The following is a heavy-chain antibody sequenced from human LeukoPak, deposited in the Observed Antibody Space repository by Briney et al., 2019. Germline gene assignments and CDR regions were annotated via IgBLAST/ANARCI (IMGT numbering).Heavy chain of an antibody. D-gene: IGHD3-10*01. CDR1: GYTFTGYY. CDR2: INPNSGDT. V-gene: IGHV1-2*02. CDR3: ARGVTGIYYYYYMYV. Sequence: ASVKVSCKASGYTFTGYYMHWVRQAPGQGLEWMGWINPNSGDTNYAQKFQGGVTMTRDTSISTAYMELSRLRSDDTAVYYCARGVTGIYYYYYMYVWGKGTTVTVSS. J-gene: IGHJ6*03.